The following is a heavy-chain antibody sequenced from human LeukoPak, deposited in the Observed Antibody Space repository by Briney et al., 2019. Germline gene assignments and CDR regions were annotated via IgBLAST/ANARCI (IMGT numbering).Heavy chain of an antibody. D-gene: IGHD4-23*01. V-gene: IGHV3-21*01. CDR1: GFTFSSYS. Sequence: PGGSLRLSCAASGFTFSSYSMNWVRQAPGKGLEWVSSISSSSSYIYYADSVKGRFTISRDNAKNSLYLQMNSLRAEDTAVYYCARDPRDYGGNSGSGWYFDLWGRGTLVTVSS. CDR2: ISSSSSYI. CDR3: ARDPRDYGGNSGSGWYFDL. J-gene: IGHJ2*01.